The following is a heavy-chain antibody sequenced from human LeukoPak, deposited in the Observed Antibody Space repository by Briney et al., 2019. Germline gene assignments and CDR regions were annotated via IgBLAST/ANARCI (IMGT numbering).Heavy chain of an antibody. J-gene: IGHJ4*02. CDR2: ISSGSSTI. V-gene: IGHV3-48*01. CDR3: ARGYCSGGSCYNLDY. Sequence: TGGSLRLPCAASGFSFSSYTMNWVRQAPGKGLEWTSYISSGSSTIYYADSVKGRFTISRDNAKNSLYLQMNSLRAEDTAVYYCARGYCSGGSCYNLDYWGQGTLVTVSS. D-gene: IGHD2-15*01. CDR1: GFSFSSYT.